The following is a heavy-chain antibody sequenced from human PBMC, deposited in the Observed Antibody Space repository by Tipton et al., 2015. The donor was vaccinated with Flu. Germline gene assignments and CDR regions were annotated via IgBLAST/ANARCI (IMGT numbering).Heavy chain of an antibody. J-gene: IGHJ6*02. CDR3: ARDSPLDKLGYCSSTSCYRLAEGQGMDV. V-gene: IGHV4-31*03. CDR1: GGSISSGGYY. D-gene: IGHD2-2*02. CDR2: IYYSGST. Sequence: TLSLTCTVSGGSISSGGYYWSWIRQHPGKGLEWIGYIYYSGSTYYNPSLKSRVTISVDTSKNQFSLKLSSVTAADTAVYYCARDSPLDKLGYCSSTSCYRLAEGQGMDVWGQGTTVTVSS.